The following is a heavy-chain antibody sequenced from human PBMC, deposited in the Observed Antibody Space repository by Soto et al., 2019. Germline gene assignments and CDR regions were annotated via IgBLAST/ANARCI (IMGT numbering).Heavy chain of an antibody. J-gene: IGHJ5*02. CDR2: ISNSGHSA. D-gene: IGHD1-7*01. V-gene: IGHV3-23*01. Sequence: GGSLRLSCAASGFTFSSYAMNWVRQAPGKGLEWISVISNSGHSAYYADSVKGRFTISRDNSKNTLYLQIKSLRAEDTAAYYCAKAGPTFLNWFGPWGQGTLVTVSS. CDR3: AKAGPTFLNWFGP. CDR1: GFTFSSYA.